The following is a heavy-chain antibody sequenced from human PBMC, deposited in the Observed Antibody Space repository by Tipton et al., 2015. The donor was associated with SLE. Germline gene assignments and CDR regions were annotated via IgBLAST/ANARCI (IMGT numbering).Heavy chain of an antibody. J-gene: IGHJ5*01. D-gene: IGHD2-8*02. CDR2: INPKSGVT. CDR1: GDAFTGDTFTGHY. Sequence: QLVQSGAEVKKPGASVKVSCKASGDAFTGDTFTGHYFHWVRQAPGQGLEWMGRINPKSGVTDHAQKFLGRVIMTRDTATTTAATELRRLRCDAPAVYSWASGGEWTGAVCYMWVGFGDSWGQGTVISVSS. V-gene: IGHV1-2*06. CDR3: ASGGEWTGAVCYMWVGFGDS.